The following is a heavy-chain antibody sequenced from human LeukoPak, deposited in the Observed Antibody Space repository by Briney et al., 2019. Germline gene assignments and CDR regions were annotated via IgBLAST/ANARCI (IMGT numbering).Heavy chain of an antibody. J-gene: IGHJ5*02. CDR1: GYSISSGYY. Sequence: SETLSLTCTVSGYSISSGYYWGWIRQLPGKGLEWVGSIYHTGSTYRNASLESRVSISVDTSKNQFSLKLSSVTAADTAVYYCARVPMVYGEGGLAWFDPWGQGTLVTVSS. CDR3: ARVPMVYGEGGLAWFDP. CDR2: IYHTGST. V-gene: IGHV4-38-2*02. D-gene: IGHD2-8*01.